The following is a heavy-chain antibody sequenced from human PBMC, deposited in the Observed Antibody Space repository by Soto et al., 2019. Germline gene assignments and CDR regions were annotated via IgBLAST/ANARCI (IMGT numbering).Heavy chain of an antibody. D-gene: IGHD3-10*01. CDR2: INAGNGNT. V-gene: IGHV1-3*01. CDR1: GYTFTSYA. J-gene: IGHJ5*02. Sequence: TPVKVSCKASGYTFTSYAMQWVRHATGQRLEWMGWINAGNGNTKYSQKFQGRVTITRDTSASTAYMELSSLRSEDTAVCYCARAQGWFGELYNWFAPWGKRTLVTVSS. CDR3: ARAQGWFGELYNWFAP.